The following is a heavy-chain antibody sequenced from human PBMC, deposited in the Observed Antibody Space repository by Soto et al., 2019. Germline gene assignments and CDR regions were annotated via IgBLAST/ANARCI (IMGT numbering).Heavy chain of an antibody. D-gene: IGHD3-16*01. J-gene: IGHJ4*02. V-gene: IGHV1-58*01. CDR3: AISQDRGGRTTFIY. CDR1: GFTFTSSA. Sequence: SVKVSCKASGFTFTSSAVQWVRQARGQRLEWIGWIVVGSGNTNYAQKFQERVTITRDMSTSTAYMELNSLRAEDTALYYCAISQDRGGRTTFIYWGQGTQVTVSS. CDR2: IVVGSGNT.